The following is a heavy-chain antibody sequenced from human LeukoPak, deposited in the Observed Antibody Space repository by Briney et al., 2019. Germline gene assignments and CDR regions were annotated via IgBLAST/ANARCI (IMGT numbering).Heavy chain of an antibody. CDR2: IYTSGST. CDR1: GGSISSGSYY. D-gene: IGHD5-12*01. V-gene: IGHV4-61*02. Sequence: PSETLSLTCTVSGGSISSGSYYWSWIRQPAGKGLEWIGRIYTSGSTNYNPSLKSRVTISVDTSKNQFSLTLSSVTAADTAVYYCARAAPRGYSGYLLDYWGQGTLVTVSS. CDR3: ARAAPRGYSGYLLDY. J-gene: IGHJ4*02.